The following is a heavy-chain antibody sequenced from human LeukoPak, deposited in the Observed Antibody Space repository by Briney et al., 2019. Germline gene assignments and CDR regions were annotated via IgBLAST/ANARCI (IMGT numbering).Heavy chain of an antibody. V-gene: IGHV4-59*01. D-gene: IGHD6-13*01. J-gene: IGHJ6*01. CDR3: ARWEAAAVDV. CDR1: GVSTTSYY. Sequence: PPQTLSPTRTVSGVSTTSYYRSWIRQPPGKGLEWIGYIYYSGSTNYNPSLKSRVTISVDTSKNQFSLKLSSVTAADTGVYFVARWEAAAVDVWGEGTTVTVSS. CDR2: IYYSGST.